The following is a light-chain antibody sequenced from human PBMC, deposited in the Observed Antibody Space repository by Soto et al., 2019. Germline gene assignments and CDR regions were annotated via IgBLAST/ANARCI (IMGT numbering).Light chain of an antibody. V-gene: IGKV3-15*01. CDR3: QQYNNWPPIT. CDR1: QSVADN. Sequence: EVVMTQSPATLSLSPGERVTLSCRSSQSVADNLAWFQQKPGQGPRLLIYDASTRATGVPARFSGSGSGTDFTLTISSLQSEDFAVYYCQQYNNWPPITFGQGTRLEIK. CDR2: DAS. J-gene: IGKJ5*01.